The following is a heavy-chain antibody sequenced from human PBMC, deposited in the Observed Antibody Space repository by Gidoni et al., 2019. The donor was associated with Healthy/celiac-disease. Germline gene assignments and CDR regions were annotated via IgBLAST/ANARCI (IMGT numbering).Heavy chain of an antibody. V-gene: IGHV5-51*03. D-gene: IGHD3-3*01. J-gene: IGHJ6*03. Sequence: EVQLVQSGAEVKKPGESLKISCQGSGYSFTSYWIGWVRQTPGKGLEWMGIIYPGDSDTRYSPSFQGQVTISADKSISTAYLQWSSLKASDTAMYYCARNVESPYYYMDVWGKGTTVTVSS. CDR3: ARNVESPYYYMDV. CDR2: IYPGDSDT. CDR1: GYSFTSYW.